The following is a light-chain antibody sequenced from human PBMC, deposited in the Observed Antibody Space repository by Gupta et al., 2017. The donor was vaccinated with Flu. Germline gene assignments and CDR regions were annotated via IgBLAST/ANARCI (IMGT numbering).Light chain of an antibody. Sequence: QSVLTQPSSLSAGHGQQVSLSSSGSNSNTGSNYVSWFQQLPGTAPKLLIYDNNKRPSWIPYQFSGSKSGTSATLDITGLQTGDEADYYCASWYSSLRAGVFGGATRLTVL. CDR1: NSNTGSNY. V-gene: IGLV1-51*01. CDR3: ASWYSSLRAGV. J-gene: IGLJ2*01. CDR2: DNN.